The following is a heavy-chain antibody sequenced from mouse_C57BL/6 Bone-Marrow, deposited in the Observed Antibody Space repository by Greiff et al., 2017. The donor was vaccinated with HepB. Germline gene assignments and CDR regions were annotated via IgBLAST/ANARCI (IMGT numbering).Heavy chain of an antibody. Sequence: QVQLKESGPGLVQPSQSLSITCTVSGFSLTSYGVHWVRQSPGKGLEWLGVIWSGGSTDNNAAFISRLSISKDNSKSQVFFKMNSLQADDTAIYYCAASNWGFAYWGQGTLVTVSA. D-gene: IGHD4-1*01. CDR3: AASNWGFAY. CDR2: IWSGGST. J-gene: IGHJ3*01. V-gene: IGHV2-2*01. CDR1: GFSLTSYG.